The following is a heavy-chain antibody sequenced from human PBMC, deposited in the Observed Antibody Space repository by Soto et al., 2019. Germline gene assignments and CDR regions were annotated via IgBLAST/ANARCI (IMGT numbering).Heavy chain of an antibody. V-gene: IGHV6-1*01. J-gene: IGHJ5*02. D-gene: IGHD6-19*01. CDR3: ARGYLPVAGTGGWFDP. CDR2: TYYRSKWYN. Sequence: PSQTLSLTCAISGDSVSSNSAAWNWIRQSPSRGLEWLGRTYYRSKWYNDYAVSVKSRITINPDTSKNQFSLQLNSVTPEDTAVYYCARGYLPVAGTGGWFDPWGQGTLVTVSS. CDR1: GDSVSSNSAA.